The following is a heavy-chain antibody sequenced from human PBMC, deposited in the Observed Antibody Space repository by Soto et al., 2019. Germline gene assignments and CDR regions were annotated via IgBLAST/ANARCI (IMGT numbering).Heavy chain of an antibody. CDR1: GGSISSGGYY. V-gene: IGHV4-31*03. J-gene: IGHJ6*02. CDR2: IYYSGST. Sequence: SETLSLTCTVSGGSISSGGYYWSWIRQHPGKGPEWIGYIYYSGSTYYNPSLKSRVTISVDTSKNQFSLKLSSVTAADTAVYYCASGYCSGGSCYSGVYYYGMDVWGQGTTVTVSS. D-gene: IGHD2-15*01. CDR3: ASGYCSGGSCYSGVYYYGMDV.